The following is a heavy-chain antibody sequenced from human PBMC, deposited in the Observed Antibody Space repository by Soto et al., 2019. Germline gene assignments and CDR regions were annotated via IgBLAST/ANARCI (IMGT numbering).Heavy chain of an antibody. CDR1: GFTFSDSA. CDR2: IRSKGNNYAT. V-gene: IGHV3-73*02. Sequence: EVQLVESGGGLVQPGGSLKLSCAASGFTFSDSAMHWVRQASGEGLEWLGRIRSKGNNYATEYGASLKGRFTISRDDSKNTTYLQMSNLNTEDTAVYYCVRYSRTLGWFFDLWGRGTLVTVSS. D-gene: IGHD2-21*01. CDR3: VRYSRTLGWFFDL. J-gene: IGHJ2*01.